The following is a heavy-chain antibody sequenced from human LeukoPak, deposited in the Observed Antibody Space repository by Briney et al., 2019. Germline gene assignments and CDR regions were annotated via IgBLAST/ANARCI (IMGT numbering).Heavy chain of an antibody. Sequence: SQTLSLTCAVSGGSISSSGYSWSWIRQPPGKGLEWIGYIYHSGGTYYNPSLKSRVTISVDRSSNQFSLKLTSVTAADTAVYYCARTVTTTHFDYWGQGALVTVSS. D-gene: IGHD4-11*01. CDR1: GGSISSSGYS. CDR3: ARTVTTTHFDY. V-gene: IGHV4-30-2*01. J-gene: IGHJ4*02. CDR2: IYHSGGT.